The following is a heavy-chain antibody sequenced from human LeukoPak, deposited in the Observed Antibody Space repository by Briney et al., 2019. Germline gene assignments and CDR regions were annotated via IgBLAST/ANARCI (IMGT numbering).Heavy chain of an antibody. CDR3: ATDLYDSSGYYPFAFDI. CDR1: GYTFTDYY. CDR2: VDPEDGET. V-gene: IGHV1-69-2*01. D-gene: IGHD3-22*01. J-gene: IGHJ3*02. Sequence: ASVKVSCXVSGYTFTDYYMHWVQQAPGKGLEWMGLVDPEDGETIYAEKFQGRVTITADTSTDTAYMELSSLRSEDTTVYYCATDLYDSSGYYPFAFDIWGQGTMVTVSS.